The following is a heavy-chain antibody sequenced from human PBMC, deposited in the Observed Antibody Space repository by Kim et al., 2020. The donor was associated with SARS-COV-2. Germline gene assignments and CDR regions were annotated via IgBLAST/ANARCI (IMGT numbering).Heavy chain of an antibody. J-gene: IGHJ4*02. CDR3: AKHTTGWSARY. CDR1: GFSFATSA. V-gene: IGHV3-23*01. CDR2: ISSGGSSA. D-gene: IGHD6-19*01. Sequence: GGSLRLSCAASGFSFATSAMSWVRQAPGKGLEWVSSISSGGSSAYSADSVKGRFIISRDNSKNTLYLQMTSLRVEDTALYYCAKHTTGWSARYWGQGNLVSVSS.